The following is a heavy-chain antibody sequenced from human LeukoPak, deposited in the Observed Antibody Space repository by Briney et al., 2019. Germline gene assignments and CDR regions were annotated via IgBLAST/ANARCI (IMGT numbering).Heavy chain of an antibody. CDR1: GGSFSGYY. Sequence: SETLSLTCAVYGGSFSGYYWSWIRQPPGKGLEWIGEINHSGSTNYNPSLKSRVTISVDTSKNQFSLKLSSVTAADTAVYYCARGLSQSGGIAARRGAYYFDYWGQGTLVTVSS. J-gene: IGHJ4*02. CDR2: INHSGST. V-gene: IGHV4-34*01. D-gene: IGHD6-6*01. CDR3: ARGLSQSGGIAARRGAYYFDY.